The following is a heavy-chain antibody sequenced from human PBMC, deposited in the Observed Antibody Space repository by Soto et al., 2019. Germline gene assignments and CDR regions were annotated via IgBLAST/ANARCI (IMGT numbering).Heavy chain of an antibody. CDR1: GGSISRYY. J-gene: IGHJ4*02. Sequence: SETLSLTCTVSGGSISRYYWTWIRQPPGKGLECIGYIYYSGTTNYNPSLKSRVTISVDTSENQFSLKLSSVTVADTAVYYCARFSYFDSRGSYYPIFDYWGQGTLVTVSS. V-gene: IGHV4-59*01. CDR3: ARFSYFDSRGSYYPIFDY. D-gene: IGHD3-22*01. CDR2: IYYSGTT.